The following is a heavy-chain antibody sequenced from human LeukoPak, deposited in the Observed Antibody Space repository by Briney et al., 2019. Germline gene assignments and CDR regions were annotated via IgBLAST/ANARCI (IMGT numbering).Heavy chain of an antibody. CDR1: GFTFSSYA. CDR2: ISGSGGST. V-gene: IGHV3-23*01. Sequence: PGGSLRLSCAASGFTFSSYAMSWVRQAPGKGLEWVSGISGSGGSTYYADSVKGRFTISRDNSKNTLYLQMNSLRAEDTAVYYCAGSYYYDSSGYWGQGTLVTVSS. J-gene: IGHJ4*02. CDR3: AGSYYYDSSGY. D-gene: IGHD3-22*01.